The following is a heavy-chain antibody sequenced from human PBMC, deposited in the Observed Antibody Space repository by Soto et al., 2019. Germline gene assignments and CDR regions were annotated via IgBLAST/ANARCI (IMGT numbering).Heavy chain of an antibody. CDR1: GFTFSSYA. V-gene: IGHV3-30-3*01. CDR2: ISYDGSNK. J-gene: IGHJ4*02. CDR3: ARSSSWET. Sequence: QVQLVESGGGVVQPGRSLRLSCAASGFTFSSYAMHWVRQAPGKGLEWVAVISYDGSNKYYADSVKGRFTISRDNSKNTLYLQMNSLRAEDTAVYYCARSSSWETWGQGTLVPVSS. D-gene: IGHD6-13*01.